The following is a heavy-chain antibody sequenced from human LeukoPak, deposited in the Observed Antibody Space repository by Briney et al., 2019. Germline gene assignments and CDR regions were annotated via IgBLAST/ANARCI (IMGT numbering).Heavy chain of an antibody. J-gene: IGHJ4*02. CDR3: AKDGSSGWYYFDY. CDR2: ISWNSVST. Sequence: PGGSLRLSCEASGFIFGDYAMHWVRQAPGKGLEWVSGISWNSVSTGYADSVKGRFTISRDNAKNSLYLQMNSLRAEDTALYYCAKDGSSGWYYFDYWGQGTLLTVSS. D-gene: IGHD6-19*01. CDR1: GFIFGDYA. V-gene: IGHV3-9*01.